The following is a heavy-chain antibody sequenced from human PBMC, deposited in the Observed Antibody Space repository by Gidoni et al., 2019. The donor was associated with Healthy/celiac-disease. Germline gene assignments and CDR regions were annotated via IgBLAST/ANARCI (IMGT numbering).Heavy chain of an antibody. CDR3: ALKYSSSWYVFFQH. CDR1: GFSLRNARMG. D-gene: IGHD6-13*01. J-gene: IGHJ1*01. V-gene: IGHV2-26*01. Sequence: QVTLKESGPVLVKPTETLTLTCTVSGFSLRNARMGVSWIRQPPGKALEWLAHIFSNDEKSYRTSLKSRLTISKDTSKSQVVLTMTNMDPVDTATYYCALKYSSSWYVFFQHWGQGTLVTVSS. CDR2: IFSNDEK.